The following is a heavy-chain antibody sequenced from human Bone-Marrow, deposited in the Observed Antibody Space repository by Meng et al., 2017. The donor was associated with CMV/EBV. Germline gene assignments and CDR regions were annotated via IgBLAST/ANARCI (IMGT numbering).Heavy chain of an antibody. CDR1: GFTFSYYA. Sequence: GESLKISCAASGFTFSYYAIEWVRQAPGKGLEWVAYISFDGSKKYYADAVKGRFTISRDNSKNTVYLQVSSLRADDTAVYYCARGWMTNFYDSGGQKMDYWGQGTLVTVYS. CDR2: ISFDGSKK. CDR3: ARGWMTNFYDSGGQKMDY. D-gene: IGHD3-22*01. V-gene: IGHV3-30-3*01. J-gene: IGHJ4*02.